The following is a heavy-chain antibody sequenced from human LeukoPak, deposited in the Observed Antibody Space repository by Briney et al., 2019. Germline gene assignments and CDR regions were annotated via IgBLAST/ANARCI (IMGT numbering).Heavy chain of an antibody. CDR3: VRDNSRGQSLGVIY. D-gene: IGHD3-22*01. CDR2: INADSSTI. J-gene: IGHJ4*02. Sequence: GGSLRLSCAASGFTFSTYNMNWVRQAPGKGLEWISYINADSSTIQYADSVRGRFTTSRDNAKNSLYLQMSSLRAEDTAVYYCVRDNSRGQSLGVIYWGQGSLVTVSS. CDR1: GFTFSTYN. V-gene: IGHV3-48*01.